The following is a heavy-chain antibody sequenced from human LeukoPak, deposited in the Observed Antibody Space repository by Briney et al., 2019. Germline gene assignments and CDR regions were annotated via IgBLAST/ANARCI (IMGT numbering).Heavy chain of an antibody. D-gene: IGHD6-13*01. Sequence: ASVKVSCKASGGTFSSYAISWVRQAPGQGLEWMGGIIPIFGTANYAQKFQGRVTITADESTSTAYMELSSLRSEDTAVYYCARGTPRIAAAGHTYYYYGMDVWGQGTTVTVSS. CDR3: ARGTPRIAAAGHTYYYYGMDV. CDR2: IIPIFGTA. CDR1: GGTFSSYA. V-gene: IGHV1-69*13. J-gene: IGHJ6*02.